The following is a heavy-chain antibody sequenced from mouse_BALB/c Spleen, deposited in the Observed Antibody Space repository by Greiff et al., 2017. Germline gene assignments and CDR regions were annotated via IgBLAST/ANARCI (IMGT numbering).Heavy chain of an antibody. CDR1: GFSLTNSG. V-gene: IGHV2-6-6*01. CDR3: AKGGGYGNYPFAY. D-gene: IGHD2-1*01. CDR2: IWGDGST. Sequence: VQLQQSGPGLVAPSQSLSITCTVSGFSLTNSGVHWVRQSPGKGLEWLGVIWGDGSTNYNSAFKSRLSIGKDNSKSQVFLKMNSLQTDDTARYYCAKGGGYGNYPFAYWGQGTLVTVSA. J-gene: IGHJ3*01.